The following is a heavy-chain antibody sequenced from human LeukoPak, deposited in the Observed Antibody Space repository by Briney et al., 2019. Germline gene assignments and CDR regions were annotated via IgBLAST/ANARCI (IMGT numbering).Heavy chain of an antibody. Sequence: GESLKISCKGSGYSFTTYWIGWVRQMPGKGLEWMGIIYPSNSDTRYSPSFQGQVTISARKSINTAYLQWSSPKIRDTALYNCASRYVWGSYRFDYWGQGTLVTVSS. CDR1: GYSFTTYW. D-gene: IGHD3-16*02. CDR2: IYPSNSDT. V-gene: IGHV5-51*01. J-gene: IGHJ4*02. CDR3: ASRYVWGSYRFDY.